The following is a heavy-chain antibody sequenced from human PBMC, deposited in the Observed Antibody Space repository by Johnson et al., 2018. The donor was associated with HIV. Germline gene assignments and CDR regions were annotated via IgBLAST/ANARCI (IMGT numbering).Heavy chain of an antibody. CDR3: ASGAYSSSLTFDI. J-gene: IGHJ3*02. V-gene: IGHV3-66*01. Sequence: VQLVESGGGLVQPGGSLRLSCAASGFTVSSDYMNWVRQAPGKGLEWVSVIYSGGNTYYADSVKGRFTISRDNYKNTLYLQMNSLRVEDTAVYYCASGAYSSSLTFDIWGQGTMVTVSS. CDR1: GFTVSSDY. D-gene: IGHD6-6*01. CDR2: IYSGGNT.